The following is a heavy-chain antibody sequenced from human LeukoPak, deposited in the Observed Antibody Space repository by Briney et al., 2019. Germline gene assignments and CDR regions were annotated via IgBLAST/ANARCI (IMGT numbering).Heavy chain of an antibody. CDR3: ARLTTLGWFGESNYYFDY. J-gene: IGHJ4*02. V-gene: IGHV4-59*08. CDR2: IYYSGST. D-gene: IGHD3-10*01. Sequence: TSETLSLTCTASGGSISSYYWSWIRQPPGKGLEWIGYIYYSGSTNYNPSLKSRVTISVDTSKNQFSLKLSSVTAADTAVYYCARLTTLGWFGESNYYFDYWGQGTLVTVSS. CDR1: GGSISSYY.